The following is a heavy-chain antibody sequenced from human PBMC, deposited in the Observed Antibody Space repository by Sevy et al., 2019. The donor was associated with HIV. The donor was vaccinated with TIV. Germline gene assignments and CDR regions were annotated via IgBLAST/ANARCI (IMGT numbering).Heavy chain of an antibody. CDR3: ARGGEMATIRLRAFDI. CDR1: VFTFSDYY. J-gene: IGHJ3*02. CDR2: ISSSGSTI. V-gene: IGHV3-11*01. Sequence: GGSLRLSCAASVFTFSDYYMSWIRQAPGKGLEWVSYISSSGSTIYYADSVKGRFTISRDNAKNSLYLQMNSLRAEDTAVYYCARGGEMATIRLRAFDIWGQGTMVTVSS. D-gene: IGHD5-12*01.